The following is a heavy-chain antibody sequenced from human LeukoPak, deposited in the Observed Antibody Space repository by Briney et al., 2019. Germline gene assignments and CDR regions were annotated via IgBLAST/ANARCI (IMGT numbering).Heavy chain of an antibody. CDR3: ARGPDYDILTGSDAFDI. CDR2: IYYSGST. Sequence: SETLSLTCAVYGGSFSSYYWGWIRQPPGKGLKWIGTIYYSGSTYYNPSLKSRVTISVDTSKNQFSLKLSSVTAADTAVYYCARGPDYDILTGSDAFDIWGQGTMVTVSS. V-gene: IGHV4-34*01. D-gene: IGHD3-9*01. CDR1: GGSFSSYY. J-gene: IGHJ3*02.